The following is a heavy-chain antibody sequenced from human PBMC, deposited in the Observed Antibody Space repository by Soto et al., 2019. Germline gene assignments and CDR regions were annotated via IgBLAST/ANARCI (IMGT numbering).Heavy chain of an antibody. CDR3: ARHQNWALGY. Sequence: GGSLRLSCAASGFTFSSYGIHWVRQAPWKGLVWVSRINSDGISTSYADSVKGRFTISRDNAKNTLYLQINSLRAEDTAVYYCARHQNWALGYWGQGTLVALFS. CDR1: GFTFSSYG. J-gene: IGHJ4*02. D-gene: IGHD7-27*01. V-gene: IGHV3-74*01. CDR2: INSDGIST.